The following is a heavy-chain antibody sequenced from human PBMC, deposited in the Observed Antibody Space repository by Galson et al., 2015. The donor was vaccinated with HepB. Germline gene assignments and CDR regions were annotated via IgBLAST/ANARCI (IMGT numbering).Heavy chain of an antibody. Sequence: SLRLSCAASGFTFSSYAMTWVRQAPGKGLEWVSTISGGGASTYYADSVKGRFTISRDNSKNTLYLQMNSLRAEDTAVYYCAKDRVGSSGPKNFDSWGQGTLVTVSS. CDR3: AKDRVGSSGPKNFDS. J-gene: IGHJ4*02. D-gene: IGHD6-19*01. CDR2: ISGGGAST. V-gene: IGHV3-23*01. CDR1: GFTFSSYA.